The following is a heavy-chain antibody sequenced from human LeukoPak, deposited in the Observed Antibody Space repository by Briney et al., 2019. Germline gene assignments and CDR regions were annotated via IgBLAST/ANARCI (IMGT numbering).Heavy chain of an antibody. V-gene: IGHV1-2*02. J-gene: IGHJ4*02. CDR1: GYTFTGYY. Sequence: ASVKVSCKASGYTFTGYYMHWVRQAPGQGLEWMGWINPNSGGTNYAQKFQGRVTMTRDTSISTAYMELSRLRSDDTDVYYCARDVSKWFRELHLGYWGQGTLVTVSS. CDR3: ARDVSKWFRELHLGY. CDR2: INPNSGGT. D-gene: IGHD3-10*01.